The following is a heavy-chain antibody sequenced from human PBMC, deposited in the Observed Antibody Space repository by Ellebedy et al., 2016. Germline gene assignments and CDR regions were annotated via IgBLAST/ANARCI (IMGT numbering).Heavy chain of an antibody. V-gene: IGHV1-18*01. Sequence: ASVKVSCKASGYTFTNYDIIWVRQAAGQGLEWMGWISAYNGNRNYAQKLQGRVTMTTDTSTSTAYMELRSLRSDDTAVYYCARDLGYSSGWPPDYWGQGTLVTVSS. CDR1: GYTFTNYD. CDR2: ISAYNGNR. CDR3: ARDLGYSSGWPPDY. J-gene: IGHJ4*02. D-gene: IGHD6-19*01.